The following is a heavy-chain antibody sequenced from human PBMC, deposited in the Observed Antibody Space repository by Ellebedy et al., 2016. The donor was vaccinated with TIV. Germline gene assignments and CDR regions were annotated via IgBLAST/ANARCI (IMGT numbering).Heavy chain of an antibody. V-gene: IGHV3-11*01. Sequence: GESLKISCAASGFTFSDYYMIWIRQAPGKGLEWVSYISNSGSTIYYADSVKGRFTISRDNTKNSLSLQMNSLRVEDTAVYYCARDARFIDQQHNWFDPWGPGTLVTVSA. CDR1: GFTFSDYY. J-gene: IGHJ5*02. CDR3: ARDARFIDQQHNWFDP. D-gene: IGHD2-2*01. CDR2: ISNSGSTI.